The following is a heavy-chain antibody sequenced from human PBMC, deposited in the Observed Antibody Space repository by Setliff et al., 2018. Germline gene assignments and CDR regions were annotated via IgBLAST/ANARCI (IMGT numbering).Heavy chain of an antibody. CDR2: IYPSDSDI. CDR3: ARPAYSSRWYEIKGFDY. V-gene: IGHV5-51*01. Sequence: PGESLKISCKGSGYNFINYWIGWVRQMPGKGLEWMGIIYPSDSDIRYSPSFQGQVTISADKSISTAYLQWSSLKASGTAIYYCARPAYSSRWYEIKGFDYWGQGTLVTVSS. CDR1: GYNFINYW. J-gene: IGHJ4*02. D-gene: IGHD6-13*01.